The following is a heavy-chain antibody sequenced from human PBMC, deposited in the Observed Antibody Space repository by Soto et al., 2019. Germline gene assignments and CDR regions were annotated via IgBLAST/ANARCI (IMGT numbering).Heavy chain of an antibody. V-gene: IGHV1-69*13. CDR1: GCTFSSYA. Sequence: SVKVSCKASGCTFSSYAISWVRQAPGQGLEWMGGIIPIFGTANYAQKFQGRVTITADESTSTAYMELSSLRSEDTAVYYCARVVPSRGGYYDSSGTTVHDAFDIWGQGTMVTVSS. D-gene: IGHD3-22*01. CDR3: ARVVPSRGGYYDSSGTTVHDAFDI. CDR2: IIPIFGTA. J-gene: IGHJ3*02.